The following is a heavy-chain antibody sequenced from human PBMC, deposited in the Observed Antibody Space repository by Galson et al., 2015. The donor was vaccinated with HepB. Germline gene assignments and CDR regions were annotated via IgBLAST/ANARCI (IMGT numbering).Heavy chain of an antibody. V-gene: IGHV3-23*01. J-gene: IGHJ4*02. CDR3: AKPPWTVFGVVSRKSYYFDH. CDR1: GFTFSSYA. Sequence: SLRLSCAASGFTFSSYAMHWVRQAPGKGLEWVSSVSASGGGAHYADSVKGRFAVSRDNSKNTLYLQMNSLRAEDTAVYYCAKPPWTVFGVVSRKSYYFDHWGQGTLVTVSS. D-gene: IGHD3-3*01. CDR2: VSASGGGA.